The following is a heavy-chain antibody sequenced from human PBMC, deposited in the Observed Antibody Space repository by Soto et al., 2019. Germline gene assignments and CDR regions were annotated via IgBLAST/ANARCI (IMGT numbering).Heavy chain of an antibody. V-gene: IGHV4-61*08. CDR1: GDSITSGVHY. CDR3: ARRYGYSFDY. D-gene: IGHD1-1*01. Sequence: ETLSLTCTVSGDSITSGVHYWSWIRQLPGKGLEWIGYIYYSGRTNYNPSLKSRVTISVDTSKNQFSLKLSSVTAADTAVYYCARRYGYSFDYWGQGTLVTVSS. J-gene: IGHJ4*02. CDR2: IYYSGRT.